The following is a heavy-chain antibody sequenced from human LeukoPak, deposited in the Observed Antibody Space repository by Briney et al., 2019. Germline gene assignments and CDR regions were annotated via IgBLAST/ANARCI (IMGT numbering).Heavy chain of an antibody. CDR3: ARQGIVGLINNWFDP. J-gene: IGHJ5*02. D-gene: IGHD1-26*01. CDR2: INHSGST. Sequence: SETLSLTCAVYGGSFSGYYWSWIRKPPGKGLEWIGEINHSGSTNYNPSLKSRVTISVDTSKNQFSLKLSSVTAADTAVYYCARQGIVGLINNWFDPWGQGTLVTVSS. CDR1: GGSFSGYY. V-gene: IGHV4-34*01.